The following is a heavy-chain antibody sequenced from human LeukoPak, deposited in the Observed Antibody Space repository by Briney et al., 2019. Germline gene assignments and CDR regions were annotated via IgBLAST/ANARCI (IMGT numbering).Heavy chain of an antibody. CDR2: ISSSSSYI. CDR1: GFTFSSYS. J-gene: IGHJ4*02. Sequence: PGGSLRLSCAASGFTFSSYSMNWVRQAPGKGLEWVSSISSSSSYIYYADSVKGRFTISRDNAKNSLYLQMNSLRAEDTAVYYCARHRGLVTGPYDYWGQGTLVTVSS. CDR3: ARHRGLVTGPYDY. D-gene: IGHD2-21*02. V-gene: IGHV3-21*01.